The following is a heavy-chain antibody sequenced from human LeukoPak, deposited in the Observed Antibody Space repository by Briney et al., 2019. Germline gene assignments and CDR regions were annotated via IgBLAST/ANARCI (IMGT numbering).Heavy chain of an antibody. CDR2: IYYSGST. V-gene: IGHV4-59*01. J-gene: IGHJ5*02. CDR3: ARVEKEYDFWSGYYTGIGWFDP. Sequence: PSETLSLTCTVSGGSISSYYWSWIRQPPGKGLERIGYIYYSGSTNYNPSLKSRVAISVDTSKNQFSLKLSSVTAADTAVYYCARVEKEYDFWSGYYTGIGWFDPWGQGTLVTVSS. CDR1: GGSISSYY. D-gene: IGHD3-3*01.